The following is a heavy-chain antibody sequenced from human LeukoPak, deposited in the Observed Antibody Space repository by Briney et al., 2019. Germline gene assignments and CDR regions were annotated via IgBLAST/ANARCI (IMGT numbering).Heavy chain of an antibody. J-gene: IGHJ4*02. CDR3: ARRSCGGGSCLQYFDF. V-gene: IGHV1-2*02. Sequence: GASGKVSCKAFGYTFTGFYMHWLRLAPGQGCEGMGLINPNSGDANYAQKFQGRVTMTRDTSINTAYIELSSLTSDDTAVYYCARRSCGGGSCLQYFDFWGQGTLVTVSS. CDR1: GYTFTGFY. CDR2: INPNSGDA. D-gene: IGHD2-15*01.